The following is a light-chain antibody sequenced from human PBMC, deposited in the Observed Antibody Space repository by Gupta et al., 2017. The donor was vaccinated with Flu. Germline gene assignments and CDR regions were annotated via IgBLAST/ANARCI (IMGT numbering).Light chain of an antibody. Sequence: DIQMTQSPSSLSASVGDRVTITCRASQSISSYLNWYQQKPGKVPKLLIYGASGLQSGVSSRFSGSGSGTDFTLTISSLQAEDFGTYYCQQSYSSPQSFGQGTELEIK. CDR1: QSISSY. CDR2: GAS. J-gene: IGKJ2*03. CDR3: QQSYSSPQS. V-gene: IGKV1-39*01.